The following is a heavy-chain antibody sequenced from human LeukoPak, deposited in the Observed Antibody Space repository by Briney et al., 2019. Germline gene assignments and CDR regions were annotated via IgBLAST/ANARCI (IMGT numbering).Heavy chain of an antibody. CDR2: INHSGST. V-gene: IGHV4-34*01. Sequence: PSETLSLTCAVYGGSFSGYYWSWIRQPPGKGLEWIGEINHSGSTNYNPSLKSRVTISVDTSKNQFSLKLSSVTAADTAVYYCARDQPPYYDFWSGGFDPWGQGTLVTVSS. D-gene: IGHD3-3*01. CDR3: ARDQPPYYDFWSGGFDP. CDR1: GGSFSGYY. J-gene: IGHJ5*02.